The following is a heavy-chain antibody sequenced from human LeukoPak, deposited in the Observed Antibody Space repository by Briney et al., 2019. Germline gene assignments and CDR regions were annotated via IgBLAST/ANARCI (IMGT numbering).Heavy chain of an antibody. Sequence: ASVKVSCKASGYTFTGYYMHWVRQAPGQGLEWMGWINPNSGGTNYAQKFQGWVTMTRDTSISTAYMELSRLRSDDTAVYYCARGSDIVDTFFIYWGQGTLVTVSS. CDR3: ARGSDIVDTFFIY. D-gene: IGHD5-12*01. CDR2: INPNSGGT. V-gene: IGHV1-2*04. CDR1: GYTFTGYY. J-gene: IGHJ4*02.